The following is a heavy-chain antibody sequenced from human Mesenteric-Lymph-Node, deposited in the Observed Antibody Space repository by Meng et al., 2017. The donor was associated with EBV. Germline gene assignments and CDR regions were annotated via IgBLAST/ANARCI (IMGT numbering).Heavy chain of an antibody. CDR1: GGSISTTNYD. J-gene: IGHJ5*02. D-gene: IGHD3/OR15-3a*01. CDR3: VRSRGWTQVEWFDP. Sequence: QLPRQEAGSRRVKPSETLSLTCIASGGSISTTNYDWSWVRQPPGKGLEWLGGIYYSGITYYNPSLTSRVDLSVDTSKNRFSLKLFSLTTEDTAVYFCVRSRGWTQVEWFDPWGPGILVTVSS. V-gene: IGHV4-39*01. CDR2: IYYSGIT.